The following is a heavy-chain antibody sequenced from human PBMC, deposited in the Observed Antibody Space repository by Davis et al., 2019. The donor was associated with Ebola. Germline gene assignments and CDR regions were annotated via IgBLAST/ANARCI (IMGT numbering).Heavy chain of an antibody. CDR3: ARDFDFWSGYLSTYFDY. J-gene: IGHJ4*02. V-gene: IGHV1-3*01. D-gene: IGHD3-3*01. Sequence: ASVKVSCKASGYTFTSYAMHWVRQAPGQRLEWMGWINAGNGNTKYSQKFQGRVTMTRDTSISTAYMELSRLRSDDTAVYYCARDFDFWSGYLSTYFDYWGQGTLVTVSS. CDR1: GYTFTSYA. CDR2: INAGNGNT.